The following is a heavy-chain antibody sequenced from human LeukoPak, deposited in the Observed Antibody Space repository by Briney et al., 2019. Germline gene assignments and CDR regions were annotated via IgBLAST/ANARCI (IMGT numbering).Heavy chain of an antibody. D-gene: IGHD3-3*01. J-gene: IGHJ5*02. CDR1: GGSFSGYY. V-gene: IGHV4-34*01. CDR2: INHSGST. CDR3: ARGSTYYDFWSGYYNWFDP. Sequence: KPSETLSLTCAVYGGSFSGYYWSWIRQPPGKGLEWIGEINHSGSTNYNPSLKSRVTISVDTSKNQFSLKLSSVTAADTAVYYCARGSTYYDFWSGYYNWFDPWGQGTLVTVSS.